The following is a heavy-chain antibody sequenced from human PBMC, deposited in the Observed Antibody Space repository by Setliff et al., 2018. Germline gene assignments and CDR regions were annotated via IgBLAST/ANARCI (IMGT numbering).Heavy chain of an antibody. CDR3: ARDVFPYHYEGAFDI. CDR1: GYTFTSHY. J-gene: IGHJ3*02. V-gene: IGHV1-46*01. D-gene: IGHD3-22*01. Sequence: VKVSCQASGYTFTSHYMHWVRQAPGLGLEWMGTINPSSGRTSYAQKFQGRVTMTRDTSTSTVYMDMSSLRSEDTAVYYCARDVFPYHYEGAFDIWGQGTMVTVSS. CDR2: INPSSGRT.